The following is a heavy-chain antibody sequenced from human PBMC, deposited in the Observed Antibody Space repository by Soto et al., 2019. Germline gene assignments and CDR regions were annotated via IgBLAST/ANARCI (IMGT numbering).Heavy chain of an antibody. D-gene: IGHD3-10*01. Sequence: QVQLQQWGAGLLKPSETLSLTCAVYGGSFSGYYWSWIRQPPWKGLEWIGEINHSGSTNYNPSLKSRVTISVDTSKNQFSLKLGSVTAADTAVYYCARVTMVRGAPYGMDVWGQGTTVTVSS. V-gene: IGHV4-34*01. CDR3: ARVTMVRGAPYGMDV. CDR2: INHSGST. CDR1: GGSFSGYY. J-gene: IGHJ6*02.